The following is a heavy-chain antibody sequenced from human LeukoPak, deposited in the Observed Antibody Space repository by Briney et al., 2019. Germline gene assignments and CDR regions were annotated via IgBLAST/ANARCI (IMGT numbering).Heavy chain of an antibody. CDR3: ARATTVTPGDFDY. D-gene: IGHD4-11*01. Sequence: PSETLSLTCTVSGGSISSGGYYWSWIRQHPGKGLEWIGYIYYSGSTYYNPSLKSRITISVDTSKNQFSLKLGSVTAADTAVYYCARATTVTPGDFDYWGQGTLVTVSS. CDR2: IYYSGST. J-gene: IGHJ4*02. CDR1: GGSISSGGYY. V-gene: IGHV4-31*03.